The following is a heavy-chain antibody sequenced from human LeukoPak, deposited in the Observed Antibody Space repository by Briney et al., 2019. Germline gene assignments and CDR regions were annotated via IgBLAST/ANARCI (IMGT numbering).Heavy chain of an antibody. Sequence: SVKVSCKSSGFTFSSSAMQWERHARGQRLEWIGWIVVGSGNTNYAQEFQERVTITRDMSTSTAYMELSSLRSEDTAVYYCAAAQPQLNNWFDPWGQGTLVTVSS. D-gene: IGHD1-1*01. CDR1: GFTFSSSA. CDR3: AAAQPQLNNWFDP. J-gene: IGHJ5*02. V-gene: IGHV1-58*02. CDR2: IVVGSGNT.